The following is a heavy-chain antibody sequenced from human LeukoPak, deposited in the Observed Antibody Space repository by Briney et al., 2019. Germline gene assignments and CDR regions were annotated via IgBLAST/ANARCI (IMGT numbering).Heavy chain of an antibody. CDR1: GASISSSTFS. Sequence: NASETLSLTCTVSGASISSSTFSWGWIRQTPGKGLEWIGSIYYRGNIYYNASLKSRVTISVETSKNHLSLKLSSVTAADTAVYYCARGRRICSSTSCYGNWFDPWGQGTLVTVSS. CDR2: IYYRGNI. D-gene: IGHD2-2*01. V-gene: IGHV4-39*02. J-gene: IGHJ5*02. CDR3: ARGRRICSSTSCYGNWFDP.